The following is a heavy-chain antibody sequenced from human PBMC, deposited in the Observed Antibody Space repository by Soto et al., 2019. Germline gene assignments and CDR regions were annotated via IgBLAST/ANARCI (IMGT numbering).Heavy chain of an antibody. CDR3: ANGHDYGDSSADY. J-gene: IGHJ4*02. V-gene: IGHV3-23*01. CDR2: ISGSGSST. D-gene: IGHD4-17*01. CDR1: GFTFSSYW. Sequence: PGGSLRLSCAASGFTFSSYWMHWVRQAPGKGLVWVSGISGSGSSTYYADSVKGRFTISRDNSKNTLYLQMNSLRAEDTAVYYCANGHDYGDSSADYWGQGTLVTVSS.